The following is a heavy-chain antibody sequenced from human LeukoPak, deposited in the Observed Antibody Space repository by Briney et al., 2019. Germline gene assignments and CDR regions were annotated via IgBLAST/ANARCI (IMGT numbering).Heavy chain of an antibody. CDR2: ISYDGSNK. CDR3: AKDGYCSSTSCLVYYYGMDV. D-gene: IGHD2-2*01. Sequence: GGSLRLSCAASGFTFSSYGMHWVRQAPGKVLEWVAVISYDGSNKYYADSVKGRFTISRDNSKNTLYLQMNSLRAEDTAVYYCAKDGYCSSTSCLVYYYGMDVWGQGTTVTVSS. V-gene: IGHV3-30*18. J-gene: IGHJ6*02. CDR1: GFTFSSYG.